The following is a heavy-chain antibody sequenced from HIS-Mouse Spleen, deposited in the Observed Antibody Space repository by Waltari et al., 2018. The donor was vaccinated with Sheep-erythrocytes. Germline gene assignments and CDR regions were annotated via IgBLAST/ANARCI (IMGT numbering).Heavy chain of an antibody. CDR1: GGSFSGYY. D-gene: IGHD2-15*01. Sequence: QVQLQQWGAGLLKPSETLSLTCAVYGGSFSGYYWLWLRQPPGKGLEWIGEINHSGSTNYNPSLKSRVTISVDTSKNQFSLKLSSVTAADTAVYYCARGYGGNTRGAFDIWGQGTMVTVSS. J-gene: IGHJ3*02. CDR2: INHSGST. V-gene: IGHV4-34*01. CDR3: ARGYGGNTRGAFDI.